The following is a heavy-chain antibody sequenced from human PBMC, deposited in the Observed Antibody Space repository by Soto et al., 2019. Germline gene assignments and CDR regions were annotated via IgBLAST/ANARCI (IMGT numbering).Heavy chain of an antibody. CDR1: GFTFSSYG. D-gene: IGHD4-17*01. V-gene: IGHV3-33*01. CDR3: AREGQSGGYGDYTDNWFDP. Sequence: GGSLRLSCAASGFTFSSYGMHWVRQAPGKGLEWVAVIWYDGSNKYYADSVKGRFTISRDNSKNTLYLQMNSLRAEDTAVYYCAREGQSGGYGDYTDNWFDPWGQGTLVTVSS. CDR2: IWYDGSNK. J-gene: IGHJ5*02.